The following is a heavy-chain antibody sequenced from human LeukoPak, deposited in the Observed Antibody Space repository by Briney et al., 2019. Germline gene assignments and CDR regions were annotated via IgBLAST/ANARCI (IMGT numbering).Heavy chain of an antibody. J-gene: IGHJ4*02. Sequence: GGSLRLSRAASGFTFSSYSMNWVRQAPGKGLEWVAYISSSSNTIDSADSVKGRFTISRDNAKNSLYLQVNSLRAEDTAVYYCARARGYSYGYSDYWGQGTLVTVSS. V-gene: IGHV3-48*01. CDR3: ARARGYSYGYSDY. D-gene: IGHD5-18*01. CDR2: ISSSSNTI. CDR1: GFTFSSYS.